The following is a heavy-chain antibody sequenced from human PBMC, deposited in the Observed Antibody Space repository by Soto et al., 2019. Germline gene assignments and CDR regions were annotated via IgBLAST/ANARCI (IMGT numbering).Heavy chain of an antibody. Sequence: SETLSLTCAVYGGSLSGYYWSWIRQHPGQGMEWTGEINQSGSTNYNPSLKSRVTISVDTSKNQFSLKLSSVTAADTAVYYCARGHPPYYEYGWGSYRRPHFDYWGQGTRVTVAS. V-gene: IGHV4-34*01. CDR2: INQSGST. D-gene: IGHD3-16*02. CDR1: GGSLSGYY. CDR3: ARGHPPYYEYGWGSYRRPHFDY. J-gene: IGHJ4*02.